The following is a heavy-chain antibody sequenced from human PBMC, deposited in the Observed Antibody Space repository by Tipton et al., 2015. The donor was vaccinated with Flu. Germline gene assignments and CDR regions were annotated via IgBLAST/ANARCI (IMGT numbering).Heavy chain of an antibody. CDR2: IYYSGST. J-gene: IGHJ1*01. CDR1: GGSISSSDYY. V-gene: IGHV4-39*07. CDR3: ASYGSGRGYFQH. Sequence: TLSLTCTVSGGSISSSDYYWGWIRQPPGKGLDWIGTIYYSGSTYYKPSLKSRVTISLDTSKNQSSLKLTSVTAADTAVYYCASYGSGRGYFQHWGQGTLVIVSS. D-gene: IGHD3-10*01.